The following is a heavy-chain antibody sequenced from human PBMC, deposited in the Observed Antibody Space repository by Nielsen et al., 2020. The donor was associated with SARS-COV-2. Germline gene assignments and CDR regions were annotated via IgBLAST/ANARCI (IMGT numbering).Heavy chain of an antibody. J-gene: IGHJ6*02. CDR2: IKSKVDGGTT. V-gene: IGHV3-15*01. D-gene: IGHD5-12*01. CDR1: GFTFSNPW. CDR3: TTDFSMVATFYYYGMDV. Sequence: GGSLRLSCAASGFTFSNPWMNWVRQAPGKGLEWVGRIKSKVDGGTTDYAGPVKGRFTISRDDSKNTLYLQMNSLKTEDTAVYYCTTDFSMVATFYYYGMDVWGQGTTVTVSS.